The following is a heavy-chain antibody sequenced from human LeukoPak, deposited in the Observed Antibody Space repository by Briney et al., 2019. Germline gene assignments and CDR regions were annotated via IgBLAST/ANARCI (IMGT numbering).Heavy chain of an antibody. J-gene: IGHJ5*02. CDR2: INHSGST. Sequence: SETLSLTCAVYGGSFSGYYWSWIRQPPGKGLEWIGEINHSGSTNYNPSLKSRVTISVDTSKNQFSLKLSSVTAADTAVYYCARGYRSSTSCYVLWGNWFDPWGQGTLVTVSS. V-gene: IGHV4-34*01. D-gene: IGHD2-2*01. CDR3: ARGYRSSTSCYVLWGNWFDP. CDR1: GGSFSGYY.